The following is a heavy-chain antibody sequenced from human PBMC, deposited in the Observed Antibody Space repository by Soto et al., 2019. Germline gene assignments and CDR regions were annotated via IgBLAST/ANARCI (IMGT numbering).Heavy chain of an antibody. D-gene: IGHD3-22*01. CDR3: ARVAGDYYDTPPPGVLDY. Sequence: GGSLRLSCAASGFTIRNFSLSGVRQAPREGLEWGSAISGGGGNTYCADSLKGRSTISRDNSKNTLYLQMNGLKAEDTAVYYCARVAGDYYDTPPPGVLDYCGQVTLVTVSS. V-gene: IGHV3-23*01. CDR1: GFTIRNFS. J-gene: IGHJ4*02. CDR2: ISGGGGNT.